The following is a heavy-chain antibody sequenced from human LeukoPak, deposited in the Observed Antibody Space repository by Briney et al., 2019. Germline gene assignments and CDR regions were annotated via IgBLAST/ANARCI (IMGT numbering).Heavy chain of an antibody. V-gene: IGHV3-30*03. J-gene: IGHJ1*01. CDR3: ARDPLAAAGIEYFQH. D-gene: IGHD6-13*01. CDR1: GFTFVAYA. Sequence: GRSWGLSCEAPGFTFVAYAMTWSRKAPGKGLEWVPVISYDGSNKYYADSVKGRFTISRDNSKNTLYLQMNSLRAEDTAVYYCARDPLAAAGIEYFQHWGQGTLVTVSS. CDR2: ISYDGSNK.